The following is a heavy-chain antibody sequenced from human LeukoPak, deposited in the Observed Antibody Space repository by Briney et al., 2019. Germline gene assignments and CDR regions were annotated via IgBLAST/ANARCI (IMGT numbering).Heavy chain of an antibody. CDR1: GFPFSSHG. CDR3: AHGAMYQLDY. D-gene: IGHD2-2*01. CDR2: IIGGGGSK. Sequence: GGSLRLSCAASGFPFSSHGMSWVRQAPGKGLEWVPGIIGGGGSKYYADSVKGRFTISGDNSRNTLFLQMNSLRAEDTAVYYCAHGAMYQLDYWGQGTLVTVSS. J-gene: IGHJ4*02. V-gene: IGHV3-23*01.